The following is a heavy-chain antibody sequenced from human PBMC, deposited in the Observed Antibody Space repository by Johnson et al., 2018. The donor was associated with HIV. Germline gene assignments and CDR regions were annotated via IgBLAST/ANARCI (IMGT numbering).Heavy chain of an antibody. CDR2: IWHDGRDV. J-gene: IGHJ3*02. CDR3: AREGRTGPDTFDI. Sequence: VQLVESGGGLVQPGRSLRLSCAASGFTFSSYAMHWVRQAPDKGLEWVAFIWHDGRDVYYADSVKGRFTVSRDNSKNTLFLQMNGLRAEDTAVYYCAREGRTGPDTFDIWGQGTMLTVSS. CDR1: GFTFSSYA. V-gene: IGHV3-30*04.